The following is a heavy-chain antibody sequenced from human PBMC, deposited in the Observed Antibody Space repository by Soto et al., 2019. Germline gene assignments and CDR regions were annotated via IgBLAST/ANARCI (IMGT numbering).Heavy chain of an antibody. D-gene: IGHD6-19*01. V-gene: IGHV3-13*01. Sequence: EVQLVESGGGLVQPGGSLRLSCAASGFTFTSYDMHWVRQATGKGLEWVSTIGTTGDTYYPGSVKGRFTISREDAKNSLYRQMNSLRAGDTAVYYCARGGGWLRRGPFDYWGQGILVTVSS. CDR2: IGTTGDT. CDR3: ARGGGWLRRGPFDY. CDR1: GFTFTSYD. J-gene: IGHJ4*02.